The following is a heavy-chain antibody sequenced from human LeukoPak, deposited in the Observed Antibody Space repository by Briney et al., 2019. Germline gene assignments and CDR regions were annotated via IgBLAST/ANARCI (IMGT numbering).Heavy chain of an antibody. V-gene: IGHV3-30*19. Sequence: AGGSLRLSCAASGFSFRSFNIHWVRQAPGKGLEWVAFIEDNGRDKYYAASVKGRCTISRDNSKNTVYLQMNSLRPEDTAVYYGARDFTWALDYWGQGALVTVSS. J-gene: IGHJ4*02. CDR1: GFSFRSFN. D-gene: IGHD1-26*01. CDR3: ARDFTWALDY. CDR2: IEDNGRDK.